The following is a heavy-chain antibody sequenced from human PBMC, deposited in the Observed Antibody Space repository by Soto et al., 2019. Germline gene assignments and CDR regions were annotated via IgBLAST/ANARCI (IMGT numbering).Heavy chain of an antibody. CDR2: INPISVGT. J-gene: IGHJ6*02. Sequence: ASVKVSCKASGYTFTGYYMHWVRQAPGQGLEWMGRINPISVGTNCAQIFRGWVTMTRDMSISTAYLELSRLRSDDTAVYYCATGLIPDYYYGMDVWGQGTTVTVSS. V-gene: IGHV1-2*04. CDR1: GYTFTGYY. D-gene: IGHD2-8*01. CDR3: ATGLIPDYYYGMDV.